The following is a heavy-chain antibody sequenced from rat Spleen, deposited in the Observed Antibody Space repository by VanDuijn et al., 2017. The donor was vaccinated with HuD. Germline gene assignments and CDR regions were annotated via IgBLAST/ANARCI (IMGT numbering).Heavy chain of an antibody. CDR3: ARVGYSSYVRYFDY. D-gene: IGHD1-2*01. CDR2: RWTGGNT. Sequence: QVQLKESGPGLVQPSQTLSLTCTVSGFSLTSYHVSWVRQSPGKGLEWMGVRWTGGNTANNSLPKSRLSISRDTSKSQVFLKMNSLQTEDTATYCCARVGYSSYVRYFDYWGQGVMVTVSS. J-gene: IGHJ2*01. V-gene: IGHV2-43*01. CDR1: GFSLTSYH.